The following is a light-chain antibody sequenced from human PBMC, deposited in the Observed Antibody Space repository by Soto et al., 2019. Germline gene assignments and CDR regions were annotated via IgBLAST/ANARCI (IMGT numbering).Light chain of an antibody. CDR1: QSVVSY. J-gene: IGKJ1*01. Sequence: EIVMTHSPATLSVSPLEIATLSFSSSQSVVSYLALYQQKPGQAPRLIIHDASSRATGIPARFSGSGSGTDFTLTISSLEPEDFAVYYCQKRSNWPRKFGQGTKVDIK. CDR3: QKRSNWPRK. CDR2: DAS. V-gene: IGKV3-11*01.